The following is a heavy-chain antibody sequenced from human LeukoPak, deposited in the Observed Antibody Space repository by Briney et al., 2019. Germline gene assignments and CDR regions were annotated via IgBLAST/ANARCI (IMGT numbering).Heavy chain of an antibody. CDR1: GFTFNTYS. J-gene: IGHJ4*02. V-gene: IGHV3-21*01. CDR2: ISSSSSYI. CDR3: ARGTDGYNYDQTYYFGY. D-gene: IGHD5-24*01. Sequence: GGSLRLSCVASGFTFNTYSTNWVRQAPGKGLEWVSSISSSSSYIFYADSVKGRFTISRDNAKNSLYLQMNSLRAEDTAVYYCARGTDGYNYDQTYYFGYWGQGTLVTVSS.